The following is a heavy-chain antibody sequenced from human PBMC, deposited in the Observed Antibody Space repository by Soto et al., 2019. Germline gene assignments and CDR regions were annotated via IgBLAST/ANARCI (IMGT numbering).Heavy chain of an antibody. D-gene: IGHD3-3*01. V-gene: IGHV3-33*01. CDR1: GFTFSRYG. J-gene: IGHJ6*02. Sequence: GGSRRLSCTASGFTFSRYGMHWVRQAPPKGLEGVAVIWYDGGKKYYADSVKCRFTISRDNTKNTLYLQMNSLRVEDAAVYYCARSLTHFGVVIPLDYGLDDWGQGTTVTVSS. CDR3: ARSLTHFGVVIPLDYGLDD. CDR2: IWYDGGKK.